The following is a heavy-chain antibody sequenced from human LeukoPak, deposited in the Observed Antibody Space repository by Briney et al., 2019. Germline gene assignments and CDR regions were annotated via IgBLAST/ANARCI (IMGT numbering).Heavy chain of an antibody. V-gene: IGHV3-49*04. CDR2: IRSKAYGGTT. Sequence: PGRSLRLSCTASGFTFGDYAMSWVRQAPGKGLEWVGFIRSKAYGGTTEYAASVKGRFTLSRDDSKSIAYLQMNSLKTEDTAVYYCTREQAPLVAAADYWRQGTLVTVSS. CDR3: TREQAPLVAAADY. D-gene: IGHD6-13*01. J-gene: IGHJ4*02. CDR1: GFTFGDYA.